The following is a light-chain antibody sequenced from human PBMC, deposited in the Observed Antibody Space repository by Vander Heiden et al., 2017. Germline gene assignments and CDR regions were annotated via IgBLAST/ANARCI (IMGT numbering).Light chain of an antibody. J-gene: IGKJ4*01. V-gene: IGKV3-11*02. Sequence: TVSTPSPATLSLSPGERATLSCRASQSVSSYLAWYQQKPGQAPRLLSYDASNRATGDSGRFRGSGSVRDFTLTMSSLEPENFAIYNCQQRGNGPAAFGGGTMVEIK. CDR1: QSVSSY. CDR3: QQRGNGPAA. CDR2: DAS.